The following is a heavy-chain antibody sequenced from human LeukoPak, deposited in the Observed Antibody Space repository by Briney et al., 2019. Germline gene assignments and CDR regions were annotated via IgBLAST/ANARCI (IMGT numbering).Heavy chain of an antibody. Sequence: GGSLRLSCAASGFTFSSYPMHWVRQALGKGLEWVAITSHDEVTKYYADSVKGRFTISKDNSKNTLYLQMNSLTPEDTAVYYCARDDPGGIDSWGQGTLVTVSS. V-gene: IGHV3-30-3*01. CDR1: GFTFSSYP. D-gene: IGHD1-1*01. CDR2: TSHDEVTK. CDR3: ARDDPGGIDS. J-gene: IGHJ4*02.